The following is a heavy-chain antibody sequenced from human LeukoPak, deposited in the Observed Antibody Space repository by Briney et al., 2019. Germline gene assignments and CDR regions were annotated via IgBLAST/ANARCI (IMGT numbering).Heavy chain of an antibody. Sequence: ASVKVSCKASGYTFTGYYMHWVRQAPGQGLEWMGWINPNSGATNYAQKFQGRVTMTRDTSISTAYMELSRLRSDDTAVYYCASPYSSSWYSYFQHWGQGTLVTVSS. V-gene: IGHV1-2*02. D-gene: IGHD6-13*01. CDR1: GYTFTGYY. J-gene: IGHJ1*01. CDR3: ASPYSSSWYSYFQH. CDR2: INPNSGAT.